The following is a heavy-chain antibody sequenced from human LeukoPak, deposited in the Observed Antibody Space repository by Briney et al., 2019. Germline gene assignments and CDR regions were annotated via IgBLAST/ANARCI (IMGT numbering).Heavy chain of an antibody. D-gene: IGHD3-3*01. J-gene: IGHJ4*02. CDR2: INHSGST. CDR3: ARARLYDFWSGYYIPPYYFDY. CDR1: GGSFSGYY. Sequence: SETLSLTCAVYGGSFSGYYWSWIRQPPGKGLEWIGEINHSGSTNYNPSLKSRVTISVDTSKNQFSLKLSSVTAADTAVYYCARARLYDFWSGYYIPPYYFDYWGQGTLVTVSS. V-gene: IGHV4-34*01.